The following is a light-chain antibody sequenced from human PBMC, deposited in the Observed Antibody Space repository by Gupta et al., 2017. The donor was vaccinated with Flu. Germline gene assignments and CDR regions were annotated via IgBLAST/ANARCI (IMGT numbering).Light chain of an antibody. Sequence: ENVLMPSPGTLSLSPGERATLSCRAGQSVSSNYLAWYQLKPGQAPRLLIYGASSRAPGIPDRCSGSGSGTDFTLTISRLEPEDFSVYYCHQDGSSPLTFGQGTRVDIE. CDR2: GAS. V-gene: IGKV3-20*01. J-gene: IGKJ1*01. CDR1: QSVSSNY. CDR3: HQDGSSPLT.